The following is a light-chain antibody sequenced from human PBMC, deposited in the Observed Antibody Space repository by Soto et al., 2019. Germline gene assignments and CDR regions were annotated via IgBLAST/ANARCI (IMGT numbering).Light chain of an antibody. CDR1: SSDVGGYNY. J-gene: IGLJ1*01. CDR3: SSYTSSGTYV. V-gene: IGLV2-14*01. Sequence: QSVLTQPASVSGSPGQSIAISCTGTSSDVGGYNYVSWYQQHPGKAPKLMIYDVSNRPSGVSNRFSGSKSGNTASLTISGLRAEDEADYYCSSYTSSGTYVFGTGTKVTVL. CDR2: DVS.